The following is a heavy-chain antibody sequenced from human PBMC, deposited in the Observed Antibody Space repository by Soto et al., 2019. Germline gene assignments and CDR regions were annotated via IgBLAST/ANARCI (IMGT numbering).Heavy chain of an antibody. CDR3: ARDLRQDYDYAVGY. J-gene: IGHJ4*02. V-gene: IGHV1-18*04. Sequence: ASVKVSCKASGYTFTSYGISWVRQAPGQGLEWMGWISAYNGNTNYAQKLQGRVTMTTDTSTSTAYMELRSLRSDDTAVYYCARDLRQDYDYAVGYWGQGTLVTAPQ. CDR1: GYTFTSYG. CDR2: ISAYNGNT. D-gene: IGHD3-16*01.